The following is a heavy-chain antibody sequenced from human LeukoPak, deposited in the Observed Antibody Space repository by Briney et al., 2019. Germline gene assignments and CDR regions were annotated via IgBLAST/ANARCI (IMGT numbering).Heavy chain of an antibody. Sequence: GGSLRLSCAAFSGFAMSWVRQAPGKRLEWVSAINGRGDDTYYPDSVKGRFTISRDNSNNTLYLQMNSLRADDTAVYYCVKGHRESSSFFDSWGQGIPVTVSS. CDR3: VKGHRESSSFFDS. V-gene: IGHV3-23*01. CDR2: INGRGDDT. J-gene: IGHJ4*02. CDR1: SGFA.